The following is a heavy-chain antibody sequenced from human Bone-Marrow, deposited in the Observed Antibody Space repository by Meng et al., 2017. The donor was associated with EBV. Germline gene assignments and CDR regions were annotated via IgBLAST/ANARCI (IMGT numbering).Heavy chain of an antibody. CDR1: GFTFSSYG. V-gene: IGHV3-33*01. CDR3: ARDRITMVQGIDY. D-gene: IGHD3-10*01. Sequence: QVQLVESGGGVVQPGRSLRLSCAASGFTFSSYGMHWVRQAPGKGLEWVAVIWYDGSNKYYADSVKGRFTISRDNSKNTLYLQMNSLRAEDTAVYYCARDRITMVQGIDYWGQVTLVTVSS. J-gene: IGHJ4*02. CDR2: IWYDGSNK.